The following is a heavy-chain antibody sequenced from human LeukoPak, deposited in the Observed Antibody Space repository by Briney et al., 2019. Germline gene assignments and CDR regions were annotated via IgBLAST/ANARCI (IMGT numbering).Heavy chain of an antibody. CDR2: IYYSGSP. CDR3: ARVHCSGGSCYWSEGNWIDP. D-gene: IGHD2-15*01. Sequence: NPSQTLSLTCAVCGRSFSSGGYYWSWIPQPPGKGLVWNGYIYYSGSPYYNPSLKSRVTISVDTSKNQFSLKLSSVTAADTAVYYGARVHCSGGSCYWSEGNWIDPWGQGTLVTVSS. J-gene: IGHJ5*02. CDR1: GRSFSSGGYY. V-gene: IGHV4-31*11.